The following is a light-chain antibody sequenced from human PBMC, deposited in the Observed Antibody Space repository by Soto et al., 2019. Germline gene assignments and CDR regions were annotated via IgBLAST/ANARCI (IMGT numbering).Light chain of an antibody. V-gene: IGLV2-14*03. CDR2: AVS. Sequence: QSVLTQPASVSGSPGQSITISCSGTSSDIGSYSHVAWYQQFPGKSPKLMIYAVSDRPPGVSDRFSGSKSGITASLTISGLQTEDEAEYYCSSYTSSSTDVFGTGTKVTVL. J-gene: IGLJ1*01. CDR3: SSYTSSSTDV. CDR1: SSDIGSYSH.